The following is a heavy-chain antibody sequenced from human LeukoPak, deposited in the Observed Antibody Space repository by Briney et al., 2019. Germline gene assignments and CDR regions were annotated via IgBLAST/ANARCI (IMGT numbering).Heavy chain of an antibody. V-gene: IGHV1-8*03. CDR3: ARVSVTTWAQYDY. CDR2: MNPNSGNT. J-gene: IGHJ4*02. D-gene: IGHD4-17*01. CDR1: GYTFTSYD. Sequence: ASVKVSCKASGYTFTSYDINWVRQATGQGLEWMGWMNPNSGNTGYAQKFQGRVTITRNTSISTAYMELSSLRSEDTAVYYCARVSVTTWAQYDYWGQGTLVTVSS.